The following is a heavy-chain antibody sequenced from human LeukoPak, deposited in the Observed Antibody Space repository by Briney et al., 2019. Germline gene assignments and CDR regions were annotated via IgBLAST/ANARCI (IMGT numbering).Heavy chain of an antibody. CDR1: GYTFTSYG. CDR3: ARTIIVDRRLDY. V-gene: IGHV1-18*01. J-gene: IGHJ4*02. CDR2: ISAYNGNT. D-gene: IGHD2-15*01. Sequence: ASVKVSCKASGYTFTSYGISWVRQAPGQGLEWMGWISAYNGNTNYAQKLQGRVTMTTDTSTSTASMELRSLRSDDTAVYYCARTIIVDRRLDYWGQGTLVTVSS.